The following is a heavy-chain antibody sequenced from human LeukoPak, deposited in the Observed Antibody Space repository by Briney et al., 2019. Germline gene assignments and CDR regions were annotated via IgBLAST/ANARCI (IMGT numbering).Heavy chain of an antibody. V-gene: IGHV4-61*02. CDR2: IYTSGST. D-gene: IGHD3-3*01. Sequence: SQTLSLTCTVSGGSISSGSYYWSWIRQPAGKGLEWIGRIYTSGSTNYNPSLKSRVTISVDTSKNQFSLKLSSVTAADTAVYYCASTPSPPIWSGYWFYFDYWGRGTVVTVSS. CDR1: GGSISSGSYY. J-gene: IGHJ4*02. CDR3: ASTPSPPIWSGYWFYFDY.